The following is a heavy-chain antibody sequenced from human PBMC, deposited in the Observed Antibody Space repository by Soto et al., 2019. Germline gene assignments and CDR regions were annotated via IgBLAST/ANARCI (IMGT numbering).Heavy chain of an antibody. CDR3: ARARADCSGGSCYSLYWYFDL. V-gene: IGHV4-61*01. Sequence: QVQLQESGPGLVKPSETLSLTCTVSGGSVSSGSYYWSWIRQPPGKGLEWFGYIYYSGSTNYNPPLKSRVTTSVDTSKNQFSLKQSSVTAADTAVYYCARARADCSGGSCYSLYWYFDLWGRGTLVTVSS. D-gene: IGHD2-15*01. J-gene: IGHJ2*01. CDR1: GGSVSSGSYY. CDR2: IYYSGST.